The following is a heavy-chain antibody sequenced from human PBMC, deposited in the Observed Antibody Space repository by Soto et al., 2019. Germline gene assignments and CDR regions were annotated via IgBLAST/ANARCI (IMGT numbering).Heavy chain of an antibody. Sequence: QVQLQQWGAGRLKPSETLSLTCAVYGGSLSNYYWIWVRQTPGKGLEWIGEINHSGSTSYNPSLTSRVTISVDTSKNQFSLELISVTAADTAVYYCARLSGSNWYTVAYWGQGTLVTVSS. CDR2: INHSGST. J-gene: IGHJ4*02. CDR1: GGSLSNYY. D-gene: IGHD6-13*01. CDR3: ARLSGSNWYTVAY. V-gene: IGHV4-34*01.